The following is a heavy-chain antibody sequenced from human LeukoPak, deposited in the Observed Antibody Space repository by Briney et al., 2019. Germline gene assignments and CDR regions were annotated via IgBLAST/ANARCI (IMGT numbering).Heavy chain of an antibody. CDR1: GYTFTTYA. J-gene: IGHJ4*02. V-gene: IGHV1-3*01. CDR3: GRDRGRDQKSNFDY. D-gene: IGHD5-24*01. Sequence: ASVKVSCKASGYTFTTYAMHWLRQAPGQRLEWMGWINAGNGNTKYSQKFQGRVTITRDTSASTAYMELSSLTSEDTAVYYCGRDRGRDQKSNFDYWGQGTLVTVSS. CDR2: INAGNGNT.